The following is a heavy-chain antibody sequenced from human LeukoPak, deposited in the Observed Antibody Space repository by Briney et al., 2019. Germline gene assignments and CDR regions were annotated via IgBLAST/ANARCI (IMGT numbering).Heavy chain of an antibody. D-gene: IGHD3-10*01. J-gene: IGHJ4*02. CDR2: INHSGST. CDR3: ARGSLTYYYGSGSSPHFDY. Sequence: SETLSLTCAVNGGSFSGYYWSWIRQPLGKGVEWIGEINHSGSTSYNPPLKSRVTISVDTSKNQFSLKLSSVTAADTAVYYCARGSLTYYYGSGSSPHFDYWGQGTLVTVSS. V-gene: IGHV4-34*01. CDR1: GGSFSGYY.